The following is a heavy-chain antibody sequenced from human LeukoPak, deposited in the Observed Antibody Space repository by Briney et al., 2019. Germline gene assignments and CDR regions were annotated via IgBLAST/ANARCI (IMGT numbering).Heavy chain of an antibody. V-gene: IGHV4-39*01. CDR1: GASISSSGYY. D-gene: IGHD1-26*01. J-gene: IGHJ4*02. Sequence: SETLSLTCTVSGASISSSGYYWGWIRQPPGKGLEWIGNIYYSGSTYYNPSLKSRVTISVDTSKNQLSLKLSSVTAADTAVYYCARQNVGHYFHYWGQGTLVTVSS. CDR2: IYYSGST. CDR3: ARQNVGHYFHY.